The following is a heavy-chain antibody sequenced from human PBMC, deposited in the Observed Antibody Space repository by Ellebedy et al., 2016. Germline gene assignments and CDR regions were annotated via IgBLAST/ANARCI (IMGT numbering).Heavy chain of an antibody. V-gene: IGHV1-18*01. Sequence: ASVKVSCXASGYTFTSYGITWVRQAPGQGLEWMGWISVYNGNRNYAQKFQGRVTMTTDTSTDTAYMELRSLRSDDTAVYYCARRNYYYSYYVDVWGEGTTVTVSS. CDR3: ARRNYYYSYYVDV. CDR1: GYTFTSYG. J-gene: IGHJ6*03. CDR2: ISVYNGNR.